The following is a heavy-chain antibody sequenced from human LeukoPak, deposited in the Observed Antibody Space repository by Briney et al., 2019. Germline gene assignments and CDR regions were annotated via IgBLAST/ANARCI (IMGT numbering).Heavy chain of an antibody. CDR1: GFTFSTYW. D-gene: IGHD3-22*01. CDR3: ARGVAGGYQNALFDY. J-gene: IGHJ4*02. Sequence: GGSLRLSCAASGFTFSTYWMTWVRQAPGKGLEWVANIMHDGSEKHYVDSVKGRFTISRDNARNSLYLQINSLRAEDTAVYYCARGVAGGYQNALFDYWGQGTLVTVSS. V-gene: IGHV3-7*05. CDR2: IMHDGSEK.